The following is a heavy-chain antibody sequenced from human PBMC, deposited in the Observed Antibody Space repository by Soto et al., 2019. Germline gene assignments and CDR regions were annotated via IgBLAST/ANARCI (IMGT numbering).Heavy chain of an antibody. D-gene: IGHD3-3*01. V-gene: IGHV3-30-3*01. Sequence: QVQLEESGGGVVQPGRSLRLSCAASEFDFSNFAMHWVRQAPGKGLEWMAVISYDGDNQYYEDSAKGRFTISRDNSKNTLYLQMNSLETEDTAEYYRVIGTWIFAVRSPSDPWGQGTLV. CDR2: ISYDGDNQ. CDR1: EFDFSNFA. J-gene: IGHJ5*02. CDR3: VIGTWIFAVRSPSDP.